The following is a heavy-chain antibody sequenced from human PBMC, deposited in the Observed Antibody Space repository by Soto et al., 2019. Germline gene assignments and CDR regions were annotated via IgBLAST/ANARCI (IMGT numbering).Heavy chain of an antibody. CDR3: VRHLSTYHYGMDF. CDR1: GYSFTSYW. Sequence: PGESLKNSCKGSGYSFTSYWISWVRQMPGKGLEWMGRIDPSDSYTNYSPSFQGHVTISADKSISTAYLQWSSLKASDTAMYYCVRHLSTYHYGMDFWGKGTTVTVSS. J-gene: IGHJ6*04. D-gene: IGHD2-2*01. V-gene: IGHV5-10-1*01. CDR2: IDPSDSYT.